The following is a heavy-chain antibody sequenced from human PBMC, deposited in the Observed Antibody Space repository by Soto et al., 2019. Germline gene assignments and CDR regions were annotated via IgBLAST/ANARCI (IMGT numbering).Heavy chain of an antibody. V-gene: IGHV3-23*01. CDR1: GFTFSSYA. J-gene: IGHJ5*02. CDR3: AEAGASWFDP. D-gene: IGHD3-10*01. Sequence: GGSLRLSCAASGFTFSSYAMSWVRQAPGRGLDWVSTISADGGGTYYADSVKGRFTISRDNSKDTLYLQMNSLRAEDTALYYCAEAGASWFDPWGQGNLVTFSS. CDR2: ISADGGGT.